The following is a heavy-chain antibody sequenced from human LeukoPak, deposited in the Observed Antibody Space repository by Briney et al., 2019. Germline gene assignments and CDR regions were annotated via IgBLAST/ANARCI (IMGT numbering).Heavy chain of an antibody. Sequence: GGSLRLSCEASGFTFSNYAMSWVRPAPGKGLEWVSAISGSGGSTYYADSVKGRFTISRDNSKNTLYLQMNSLRAEDTAVYYCAKEGGSYYGMDVWGQGTTVTVSS. J-gene: IGHJ6*02. CDR2: ISGSGGST. CDR3: AKEGGSYYGMDV. CDR1: GFTFSNYA. D-gene: IGHD1-26*01. V-gene: IGHV3-23*01.